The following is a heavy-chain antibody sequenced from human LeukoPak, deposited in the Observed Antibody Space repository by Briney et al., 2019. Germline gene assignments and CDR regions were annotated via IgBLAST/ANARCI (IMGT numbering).Heavy chain of an antibody. CDR3: ARAYCGGDCYPAAFDY. Sequence: GASVKVSCKASGYTFTSYYMHWVRQAPGQGLEWMGIINPNSGGTNYAQKFQGRVTMTRDTSISTAYMELSRLRSDDTAVYYCARAYCGGDCYPAAFDYWGQGTLVTVSS. CDR2: INPNSGGT. CDR1: GYTFTSYY. J-gene: IGHJ4*02. D-gene: IGHD2-21*02. V-gene: IGHV1-2*02.